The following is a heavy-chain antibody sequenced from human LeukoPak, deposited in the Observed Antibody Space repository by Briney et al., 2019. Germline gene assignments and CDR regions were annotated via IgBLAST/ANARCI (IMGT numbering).Heavy chain of an antibody. CDR1: GGSISSGGYY. Sequence: PSETLSLTCTVSGGSISSGGYYWSWIRQHPGKGLEWIGYIYYSGSTYYNPSLKSRVTISVDTSKNQFSLKLSSVTAADTAVYYCARGYSGFNPGIDYWGQGTLVTVSS. CDR2: IYYSGST. CDR3: ARGYSGFNPGIDY. D-gene: IGHD5-12*01. J-gene: IGHJ4*02. V-gene: IGHV4-31*03.